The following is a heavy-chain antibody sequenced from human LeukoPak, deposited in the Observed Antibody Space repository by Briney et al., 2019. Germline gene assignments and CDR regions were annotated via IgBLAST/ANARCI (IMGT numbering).Heavy chain of an antibody. J-gene: IGHJ4*02. D-gene: IGHD2-8*01. CDR1: GFTVSSNY. Sequence: GGSLRLSCAASGFTVSSNYMSWVRQAPGKGLEWVSVIYSGGSTYYADSVKGRFTISRDNSKNALYLQMNSLRAEDTAVYYCARAQWGVYFDYWGQGTLVTVSS. CDR3: ARAQWGVYFDY. V-gene: IGHV3-53*01. CDR2: IYSGGST.